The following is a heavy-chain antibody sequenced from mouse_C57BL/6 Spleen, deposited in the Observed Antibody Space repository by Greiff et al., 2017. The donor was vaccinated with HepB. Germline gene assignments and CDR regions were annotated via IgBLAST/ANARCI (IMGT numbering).Heavy chain of an antibody. J-gene: IGHJ2*01. CDR2: IDPSDSYS. V-gene: IGHV1-59*01. D-gene: IGHD4-1*01. Sequence: QVQLQQPGAELVRPGTSVKLSCKASGYTFTSYWMHWVKQRPGQGLEWIGVIDPSDSYSNYNQKFKGKATLTVDTSSSTAYMQRSSLTSEDSAVYYCARESNWDYLDYWGQGTTLTVSS. CDR1: GYTFTSYW. CDR3: ARESNWDYLDY.